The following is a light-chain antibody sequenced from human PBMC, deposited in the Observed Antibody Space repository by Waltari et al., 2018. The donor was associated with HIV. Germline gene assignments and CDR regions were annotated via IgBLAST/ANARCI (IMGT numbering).Light chain of an antibody. J-gene: IGLJ2*01. Sequence: QSALTQPRSVPGSPGQSVTISCTGTSSDVGGYNYVSWYQQHPGKAPKLMIYDVSKRPSGVPDRFSGSKSGNTASLTISGLRAEDEADYYCCSYAGSYTVVFGGGTKLTVL. CDR3: CSYAGSYTVV. V-gene: IGLV2-11*01. CDR1: SSDVGGYNY. CDR2: DVS.